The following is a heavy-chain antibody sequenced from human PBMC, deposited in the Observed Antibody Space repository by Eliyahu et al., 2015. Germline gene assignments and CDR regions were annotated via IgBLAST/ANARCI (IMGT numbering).Heavy chain of an antibody. CDR3: AQGGLQWFGESRYYFDY. CDR2: INSDGSST. CDR1: GFTFSSYC. Sequence: EVQLVESGGGLVQPGGSLRLSCAASGFTFSSYCMHWVRQAPGKGLVWVSRINSDGSSTTYADSVKGRFTISRDNAKNTLYLQMNSLRAEDTAVYYCAQGGLQWFGESRYYFDYWGQGTLVTVSS. D-gene: IGHD3-10*01. J-gene: IGHJ4*02. V-gene: IGHV3-74*01.